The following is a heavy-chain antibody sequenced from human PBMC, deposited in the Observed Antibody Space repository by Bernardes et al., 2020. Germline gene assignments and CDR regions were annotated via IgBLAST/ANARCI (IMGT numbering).Heavy chain of an antibody. Sequence: ASVKVSCKASGYTFTGYYMHWVRQAPGQGLEWMGRINPNSGGTNYAQKFQGRVTMTRDTSISTAYMELSRLRSDDTAVYYCARERDDYGGLLGYWGQGTLVTVSS. CDR2: INPNSGGT. CDR3: ARERDDYGGLLGY. J-gene: IGHJ4*02. V-gene: IGHV1-2*06. CDR1: GYTFTGYY. D-gene: IGHD4-17*01.